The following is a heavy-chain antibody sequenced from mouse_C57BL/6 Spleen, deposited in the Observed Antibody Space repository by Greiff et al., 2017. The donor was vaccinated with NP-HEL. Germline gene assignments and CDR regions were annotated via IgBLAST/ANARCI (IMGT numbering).Heavy chain of an antibody. D-gene: IGHD1-1*01. J-gene: IGHJ4*01. CDR3: ARRACYGVDY. CDR1: GFTFSSYT. Sequence: EVHLVESGGGLVKPGGSLKLSCAASGFTFSSYTMSWVRQTPEKRLEWVATISGGGGNTYYPDSVKGRFTISRDNAKNTLYLQMSRLRSEDTALYCCARRACYGVDYWGQGASVTVAS. CDR2: ISGGGGNT. V-gene: IGHV5-9*01.